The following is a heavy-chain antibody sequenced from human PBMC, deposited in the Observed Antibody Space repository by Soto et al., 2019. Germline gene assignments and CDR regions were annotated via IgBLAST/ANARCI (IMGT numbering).Heavy chain of an antibody. D-gene: IGHD2-2*01. J-gene: IGHJ5*02. CDR3: AKSSRQYASASQAFFGP. CDR1: GFTFSNFA. CDR2: ISGTDDYT. Sequence: GGSLRLSCAASGFTFSNFAMTWVRQAPGEGLEWVSSISGTDDYTYYADSVKGRFTISRENARNTLFLNMNNLRADDTAMYYCAKSSRQYASASQAFFGPWGLGPLVTVS. V-gene: IGHV3-23*01.